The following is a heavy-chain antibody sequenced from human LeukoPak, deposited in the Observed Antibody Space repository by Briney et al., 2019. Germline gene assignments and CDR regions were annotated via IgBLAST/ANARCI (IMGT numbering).Heavy chain of an antibody. Sequence: ASVKVSCKASGYTFTSYGISWVRQAPGQGLEWMGWISAYSGNTNYAQKLQGRVTMTTDTSTSTAYMELRSLRSDETAVYYCARDFFYDSRGYYGGGGFDYWGQGTLVTVSS. CDR2: ISAYSGNT. CDR3: ARDFFYDSRGYYGGGGFDY. J-gene: IGHJ4*02. CDR1: GYTFTSYG. D-gene: IGHD3-22*01. V-gene: IGHV1-18*01.